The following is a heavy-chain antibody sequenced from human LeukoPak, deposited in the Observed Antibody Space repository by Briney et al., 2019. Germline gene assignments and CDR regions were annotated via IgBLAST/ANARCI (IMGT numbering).Heavy chain of an antibody. CDR3: ARVRSGWTNYFDY. J-gene: IGHJ4*02. CDR1: GFTFSSYW. V-gene: IGHV3-7*05. D-gene: IGHD6-19*01. Sequence: PGGSLRLSCTASGFTFSSYWMSWVRQAPGKGLEWVANINQDGSEKYYVDSVKGRFTISRDNAKNSLYLQMNSLRAEDTAVYYCARVRSGWTNYFDYWGPGTLATVSS. CDR2: INQDGSEK.